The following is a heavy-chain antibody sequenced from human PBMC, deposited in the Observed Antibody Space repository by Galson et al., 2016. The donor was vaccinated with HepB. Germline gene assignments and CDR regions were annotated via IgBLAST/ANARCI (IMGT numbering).Heavy chain of an antibody. CDR1: GFTFSSYA. Sequence: SLRLSCAVSGFTFSSYAMYWVRQAPGKGLEWVAGIWSDGRNKSPADSVKGRFTISRDNSKNTLRLQLNSLRAEDTALYYCAREGIFGSGWFYLDSWGQGTLVTVSS. CDR2: IWSDGRNK. D-gene: IGHD6-19*01. V-gene: IGHV3-33*01. J-gene: IGHJ4*02. CDR3: AREGIFGSGWFYLDS.